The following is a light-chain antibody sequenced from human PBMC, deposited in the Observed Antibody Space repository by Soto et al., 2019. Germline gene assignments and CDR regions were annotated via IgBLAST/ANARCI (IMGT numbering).Light chain of an antibody. CDR3: QQYDNLPLT. V-gene: IGKV1-33*01. CDR1: LDIRNY. CDR2: AAS. Sequence: DIQMTQSPSSLSASVGDRVTITCQASLDIRNYLNWFQQKPGKAPKLLIHAASDLETGVPSRFSGSGSATDFTFTISSLQPEDIATYYCQQYDNLPLTFGQGTRLEIK. J-gene: IGKJ5*01.